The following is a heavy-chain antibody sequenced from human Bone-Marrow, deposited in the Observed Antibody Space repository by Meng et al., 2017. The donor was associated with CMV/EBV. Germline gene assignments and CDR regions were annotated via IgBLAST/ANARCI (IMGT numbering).Heavy chain of an antibody. J-gene: IGHJ5*01. D-gene: IGHD2/OR15-2a*01. CDR1: GFTFSSYS. CDR3: ARDGCSGNSCYPQNWFDS. V-gene: IGHV3-21*01. CDR2: ISSSSSYI. Sequence: GESLKISCAASGFTFSSYSMNWVRQAPGKGLEWVSSISSSSSYIYYADSVKGRFTISRDNSKNVLYLQMNSLRTDDTAVYFCARDGCSGNSCYPQNWFDSWGQGTQVTVSS.